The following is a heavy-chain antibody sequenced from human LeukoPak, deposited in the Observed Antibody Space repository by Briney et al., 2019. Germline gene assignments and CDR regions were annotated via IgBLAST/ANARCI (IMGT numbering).Heavy chain of an antibody. J-gene: IGHJ6*03. CDR1: GFTFSDYY. CDR2: ISSSGSTI. Sequence: GGSLRPSCAASGFTFSDYYMSWIRQAPGRGLEWVSYISSSGSTIYYADSVKGRFTISRDNSKNTLYLQMNSLRAEDTAVYYCAKDQADTAMGNYYYYMDVWGKGTTVTVSS. D-gene: IGHD5-18*01. V-gene: IGHV3-11*01. CDR3: AKDQADTAMGNYYYYMDV.